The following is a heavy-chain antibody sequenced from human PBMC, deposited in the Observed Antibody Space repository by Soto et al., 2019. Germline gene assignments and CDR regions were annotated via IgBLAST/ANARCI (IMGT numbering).Heavy chain of an antibody. CDR2: MYYSGTT. V-gene: IGHV4-39*01. D-gene: IGHD6-25*01. Sequence: QLQLQESGPGLVKPSETLSLTCTVSGGSISSSDFYWGWLRQTAGKGLEFIGSMYYSGTTYYNPSLKSRVTISVDTAKNQFSLKLISVTAADTAVYYCAVVDSTGNWFDPWGEGALVTVSS. CDR1: GGSISSSDFY. J-gene: IGHJ5*02. CDR3: AVVDSTGNWFDP.